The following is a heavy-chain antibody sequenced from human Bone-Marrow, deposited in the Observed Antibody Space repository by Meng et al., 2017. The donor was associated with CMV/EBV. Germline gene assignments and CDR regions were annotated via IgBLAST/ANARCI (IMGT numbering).Heavy chain of an antibody. J-gene: IGHJ6*02. CDR2: ISGSGGST. V-gene: IGHV3-23*01. D-gene: IGHD2-2*02. CDR3: ARDNRYCSSTSCYTDYYYYYGMDV. CDR1: GFTFSDYW. Sequence: LSLTCAASGFTFSDYWMSWVRQAPGKGLEWVSAISGSGGSTYYADSVKGRFTISRDNSKNTLYLQMTGLRAEDAAVYYCARDNRYCSSTSCYTDYYYYYGMDVWGQGTTVTVSS.